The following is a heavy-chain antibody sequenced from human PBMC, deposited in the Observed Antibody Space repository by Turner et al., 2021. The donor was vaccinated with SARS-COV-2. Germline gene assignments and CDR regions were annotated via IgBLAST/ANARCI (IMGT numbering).Heavy chain of an antibody. CDR2: ISYDGSIK. D-gene: IGHD4-17*01. J-gene: IGHJ4*02. CDR3: ARGVAVYGEHRPLDY. V-gene: IGHV3-30*04. CDR1: GFTLSSYA. Sequence: QVQLVESGGGVVQPGRSLRLPCAASGFTLSSYAMHWVRQAPGKGLEWVAVISYDGSIKYYADSVKGRFTISRDNSKNTLYLQMNSLRAEDTAVYYCARGVAVYGEHRPLDYWGQGTLVTVSS.